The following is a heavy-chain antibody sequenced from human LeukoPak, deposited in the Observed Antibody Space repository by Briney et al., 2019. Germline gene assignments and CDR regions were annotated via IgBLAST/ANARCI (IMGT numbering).Heavy chain of an antibody. J-gene: IGHJ4*02. Sequence: TPGGSLRLSCAASGFTFSNAWMSWVRQAPGKGLEWGGRIRRKTDGGTTDYAAPVKGRFTISRDDSKNTLYLQMNSLKTENTAVYYCAREYPYFAYWGQGTLVTVSS. CDR3: AREYPYFAY. D-gene: IGHD2-2*02. CDR2: IRRKTDGGTT. V-gene: IGHV3-15*01. CDR1: GFTFSNAW.